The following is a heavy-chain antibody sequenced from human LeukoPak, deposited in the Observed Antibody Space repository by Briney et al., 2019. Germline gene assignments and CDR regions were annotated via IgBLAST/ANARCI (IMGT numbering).Heavy chain of an antibody. D-gene: IGHD1-26*01. Sequence: GGSLRLSCSASGFTFSNAWMSWVRQAPGKGLEWVGRIKSKTDGGTTDYAAPVKGRFTISRDDSKNTLYLQMNSLKTEDTAVYYCTTDGGKGGATSVDYWGQGTLGTVSS. J-gene: IGHJ4*02. V-gene: IGHV3-15*01. CDR2: IKSKTDGGTT. CDR1: GFTFSNAW. CDR3: TTDGGKGGATSVDY.